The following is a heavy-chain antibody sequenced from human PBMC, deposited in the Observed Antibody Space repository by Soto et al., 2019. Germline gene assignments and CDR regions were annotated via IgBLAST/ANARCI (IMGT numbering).Heavy chain of an antibody. Sequence: GGSLRLSCAASGFTFSSYAMHWVRQAPGKGLEWVAVISYDGSNKYYADSVKGRFTISRDNSKNTLYLQMNSLRAEDTAVYYCARDHSSSNGTAYNWFDPWGQGILVTVSS. CDR2: ISYDGSNK. CDR3: ARDHSSSNGTAYNWFDP. CDR1: GFTFSSYA. J-gene: IGHJ5*02. D-gene: IGHD6-13*01. V-gene: IGHV3-30-3*01.